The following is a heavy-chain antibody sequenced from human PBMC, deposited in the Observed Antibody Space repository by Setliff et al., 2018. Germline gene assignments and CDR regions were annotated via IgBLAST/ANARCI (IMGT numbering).Heavy chain of an antibody. CDR3: ARGRNVAARLLDS. J-gene: IGHJ4*02. Sequence: SETLSLTCDLYGGSLRNHKWSWIRQSPGKGLEWIGEISYLGSTNYNPSLKSRGSISVDTSKNQFSLKLSSVTAADTAVYYCARGRNVAARLLDSWGQGARVTVSS. D-gene: IGHD6-6*01. CDR2: ISYLGST. V-gene: IGHV4-34*01. CDR1: GGSLRNHK.